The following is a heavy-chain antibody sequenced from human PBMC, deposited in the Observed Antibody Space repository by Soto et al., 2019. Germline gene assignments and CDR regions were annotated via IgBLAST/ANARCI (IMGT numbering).Heavy chain of an antibody. Sequence: VKVSCKASGGTFSSYAISWVRQAPGQGLEWMGGIIPIFGTANYAQKLQGRVTMTTDTSTSTAYMELRSLRSDDTAVYYCARDERNRLRSSVDYWGQGTLVTVSS. D-gene: IGHD4-17*01. V-gene: IGHV1-69*05. CDR1: GGTFSSYA. CDR2: IIPIFGTA. CDR3: ARDERNRLRSSVDY. J-gene: IGHJ4*02.